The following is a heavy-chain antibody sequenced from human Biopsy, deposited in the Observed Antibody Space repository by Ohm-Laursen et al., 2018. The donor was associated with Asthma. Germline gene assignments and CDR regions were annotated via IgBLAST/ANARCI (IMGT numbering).Heavy chain of an antibody. V-gene: IGHV4-59*07. CDR3: VRAVRNEQWLAPFDY. Sequence: SDTLSLTYIVYGGSISSFYWSWIRQSPEKGLEWMGYVYWTGGTNYNPSLKSRITMSVDTSKNRMFLELTSVTAADTAIYYCVRAVRNEQWLAPFDYWGQGKPVTVSS. CDR2: VYWTGGT. CDR1: GGSISSFY. J-gene: IGHJ4*02. D-gene: IGHD6-19*01.